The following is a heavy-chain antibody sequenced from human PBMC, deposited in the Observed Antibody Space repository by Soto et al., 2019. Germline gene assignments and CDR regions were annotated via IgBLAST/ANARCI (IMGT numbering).Heavy chain of an antibody. CDR3: ARHKSRDILTGYSDF. J-gene: IGHJ4*02. CDR2: ISSSSIYT. CDR1: GFTFSDYY. V-gene: IGHV3-11*03. Sequence: GGSLRLSCAASGFTFSDYYMSWIRQAPGKGLEWVSYISSSSIYTDYADSVKGRFTISRDNAKNSLYLQMNSLRAEDTAMYYCARHKSRDILTGYSDFWGQGTLVTVSS. D-gene: IGHD3-9*01.